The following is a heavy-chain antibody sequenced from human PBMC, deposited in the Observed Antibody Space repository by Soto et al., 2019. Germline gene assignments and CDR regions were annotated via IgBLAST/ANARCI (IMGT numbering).Heavy chain of an antibody. J-gene: IGHJ4*02. V-gene: IGHV3-7*01. CDR3: ARDGELQFKKRAVAGSPFDY. CDR1: GFTFSSYW. Sequence: GGSLRLSCAASGFTFSSYWMSWVRQAPGKGLEWVANIKQDGSEKYYVDSVKGRFTISRDNAKNSLYLQMNSLRAEDTAVYYCARDGELQFKKRAVAGSPFDYWGQGTLVTVSS. CDR2: IKQDGSEK. D-gene: IGHD6-19*01.